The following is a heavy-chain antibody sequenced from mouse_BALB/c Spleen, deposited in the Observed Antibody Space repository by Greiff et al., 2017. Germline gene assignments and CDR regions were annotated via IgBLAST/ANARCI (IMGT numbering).Heavy chain of an antibody. V-gene: IGHV5-9-4*01. CDR3: ARDRRWFAY. J-gene: IGHJ3*01. Sequence: DVMLVESGGGLVKPGGSLKLSCAASGFTFSSYAMSWVRQSPEKRLEWVAEISSGGSYTYYPDTVTGRFTISRDNAKNTLYLEMSSLRSEDTAMYYCARDRRWFAYWGQGTLVTVSA. CDR1: GFTFSSYA. CDR2: ISSGGSYT.